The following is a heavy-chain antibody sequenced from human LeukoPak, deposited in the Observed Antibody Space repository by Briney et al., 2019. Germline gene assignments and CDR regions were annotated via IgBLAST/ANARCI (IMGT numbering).Heavy chain of an antibody. J-gene: IGHJ4*02. Sequence: SETLSLTCAVYGGSFSGYYWSWIRQPPGKGLEWIGEINHSGSTNYNPSLKSRVTISVDTSKNQFSLKLSSVTAADTAVYYCARDPLGYCSGGSCHGEGYWGQGTLVTVSS. CDR3: ARDPLGYCSGGSCHGEGY. CDR1: GGSFSGYY. CDR2: INHSGST. V-gene: IGHV4-34*01. D-gene: IGHD2-15*01.